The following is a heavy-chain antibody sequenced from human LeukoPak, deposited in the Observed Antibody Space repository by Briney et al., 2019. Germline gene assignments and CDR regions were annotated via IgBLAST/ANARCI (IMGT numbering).Heavy chain of an antibody. J-gene: IGHJ2*01. D-gene: IGHD7-27*01. CDR3: AIHWGAGWYFDL. V-gene: IGHV1-2*02. CDR1: GYTFIGNY. Sequence: GASVKVSCKASGYTFIGNYIHWVRQAPGQGLEWMGWIDPNSGGTNYAQKFQGRVTMTRDTSISTAYMELGRLTPDDTAVYYCAIHWGAGWYFDLWGRGTLVSVSS. CDR2: IDPNSGGT.